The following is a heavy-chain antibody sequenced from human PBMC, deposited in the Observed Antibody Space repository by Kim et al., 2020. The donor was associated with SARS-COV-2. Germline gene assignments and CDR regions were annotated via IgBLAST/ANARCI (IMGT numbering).Heavy chain of an antibody. J-gene: IGHJ6*02. V-gene: IGHV4-59*01. CDR3: ARTEAYSYDRSYYYGMDV. D-gene: IGHD5-18*01. CDR1: GGSISSYY. CDR2: IYYSGST. Sequence: ETLSLTCTVSGGSISSYYWSWIRQPPGKGLEWIGYIYYSGSTNYNPSLKSRVTISVDTSKNQFSLKLSSVTAADTAVYYCARTEAYSYDRSYYYGMDVWGQGTTVTVSS.